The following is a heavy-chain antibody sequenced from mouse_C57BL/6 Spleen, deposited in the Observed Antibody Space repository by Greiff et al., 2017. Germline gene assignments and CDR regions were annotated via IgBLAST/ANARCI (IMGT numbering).Heavy chain of an antibody. Sequence: EVQLQQSGPELVKPGASVKISCKASGYTFTDYYMNWVKQSHGKSLEWIGDINPNNGGTSYNQKFKGKATLTVDKSSSTAYMELRSLTSEDSAVFYCARLSTTVVAEGAYWGQGTLVTVSA. CDR2: INPNNGGT. V-gene: IGHV1-26*01. CDR1: GYTFTDYY. J-gene: IGHJ3*01. D-gene: IGHD1-1*01. CDR3: ARLSTTVVAEGAY.